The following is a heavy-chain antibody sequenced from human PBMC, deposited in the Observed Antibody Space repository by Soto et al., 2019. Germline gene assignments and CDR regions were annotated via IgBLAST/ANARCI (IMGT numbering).Heavy chain of an antibody. CDR3: ARGWVSHVGAPTNFDY. CDR2: INPNSGGT. J-gene: IGHJ4*02. D-gene: IGHD3-16*01. CDR1: GYTFTGYY. V-gene: IGHV1-2*04. Sequence: GASVKVSCKASGYTFTGYYMHWVRQAPGQGLEWMGWINPNSGGTNYAQKFQGWVTMTRDTSISTAYMELSRLRSDDTAVYYCARGWVSHVGAPTNFDYWGQGTLVTVSS.